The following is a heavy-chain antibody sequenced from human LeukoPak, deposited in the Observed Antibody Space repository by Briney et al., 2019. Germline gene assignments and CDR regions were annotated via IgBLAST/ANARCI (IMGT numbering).Heavy chain of an antibody. D-gene: IGHD2-21*01. CDR3: AKGLVVVNPEFDY. Sequence: GGSLRLSCAASGFTFSSNWMSWVRQAPGKGLEWVAFIRYDGSNKYYADSVKGRFTISRDNSKNTLYLQMNSLRAEDTAVYYCAKGLVVVNPEFDYWGQGTLVTVSS. V-gene: IGHV3-30*02. CDR1: GFTFSSNW. J-gene: IGHJ4*02. CDR2: IRYDGSNK.